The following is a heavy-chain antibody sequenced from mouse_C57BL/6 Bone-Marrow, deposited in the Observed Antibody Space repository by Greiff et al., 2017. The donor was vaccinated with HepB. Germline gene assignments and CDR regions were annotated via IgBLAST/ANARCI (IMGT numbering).Heavy chain of an antibody. CDR3: ARDYYGSSYFSYAMDY. Sequence: EVNLVESGGGLVKPGGSLKLSCAASGFTFSDYGMHWVRQAPEKGLEWVAYISSGSSTIYYADTVKGRFTISRDNAKNTLFLQMTSLRSEDTAMYYCARDYYGSSYFSYAMDYWGQGTSVTVSS. V-gene: IGHV5-17*01. CDR1: GFTFSDYG. D-gene: IGHD1-1*01. CDR2: ISSGSSTI. J-gene: IGHJ4*01.